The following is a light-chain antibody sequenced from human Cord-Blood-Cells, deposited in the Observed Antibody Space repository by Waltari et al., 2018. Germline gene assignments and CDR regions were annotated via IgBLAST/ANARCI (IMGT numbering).Light chain of an antibody. CDR3: QQRSNWPPEST. CDR1: QSVSSY. V-gene: IGKV3-11*01. J-gene: IGKJ1*01. Sequence: IVLTQSPATLSLSPGERATLSCRASQSVSSYLAWYQQKPGQAPRLLIYDASNRATGIPARFSGSGSGTDFTLTISSLEPEDFAVYYCQQRSNWPPESTFGQGTKVEIK. CDR2: DAS.